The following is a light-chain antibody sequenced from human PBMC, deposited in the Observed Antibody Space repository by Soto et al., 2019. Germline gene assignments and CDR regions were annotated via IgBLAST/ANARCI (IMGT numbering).Light chain of an antibody. CDR3: QQYYSTPRAT. Sequence: DIVMTQSPDSLAVSLGERATLNCKSSQSVLYSSNNKNYLAWYQQKPGQPPKLLIYWASTRESGVPDRFSGSGSGTDFTLTIRSLQAEDVAVYYCQQYYSTPRATVGQGTKVDI. V-gene: IGKV4-1*01. CDR1: QSVLYSSNNKNY. CDR2: WAS. J-gene: IGKJ1*01.